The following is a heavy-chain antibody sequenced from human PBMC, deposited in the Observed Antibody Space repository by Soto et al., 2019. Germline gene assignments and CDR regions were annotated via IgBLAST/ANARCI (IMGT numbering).Heavy chain of an antibody. J-gene: IGHJ6*02. CDR1: GYTFTSYD. CDR2: MNPNSGNT. D-gene: IGHD3-3*01. V-gene: IGHV1-8*01. CDR3: ARGNYDFWSGYSPLNYYGMDV. Sequence: ASVKVSCKASGYTFTSYDINWVRQATGQGLEWMGWMNPNSGNTGYAQKFQGRVTMTRNTSISTAYMELSSLRSEDTAVYYCARGNYDFWSGYSPLNYYGMDVWGQGTTVTVSS.